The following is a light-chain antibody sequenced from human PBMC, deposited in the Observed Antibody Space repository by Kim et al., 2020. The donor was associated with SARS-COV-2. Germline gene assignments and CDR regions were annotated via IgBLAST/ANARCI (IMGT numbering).Light chain of an antibody. CDR2: RDS. J-gene: IGLJ2*01. CDR3: QVWDSSTVV. Sequence: SVALGKTAMITCGGKNIGSKNVHWYPQKPGQAPVLVIYRDSNRPSGSPERFSGSNSGNTATLTISRAQAGDEADYYCQVWDSSTVVFGGGTQLTVL. CDR1: NIGSKN. V-gene: IGLV3-9*01.